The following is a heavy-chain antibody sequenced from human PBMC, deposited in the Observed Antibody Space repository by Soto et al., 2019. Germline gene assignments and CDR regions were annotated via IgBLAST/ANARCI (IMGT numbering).Heavy chain of an antibody. J-gene: IGHJ5*02. Sequence: QVQLVQSGAEVKKPGASVKVSCKASGYTFTSYGISWVRQAPGQGLEWMGWISAYNGNTNYAQKLQGRVTMTTDTSTSTAYMELRSLRADDTAVYYCSRGDYAGPGGPYNWFDPWGQGTLVTVSS. CDR2: ISAYNGNT. D-gene: IGHD4-17*01. V-gene: IGHV1-18*01. CDR1: GYTFTSYG. CDR3: SRGDYAGPGGPYNWFDP.